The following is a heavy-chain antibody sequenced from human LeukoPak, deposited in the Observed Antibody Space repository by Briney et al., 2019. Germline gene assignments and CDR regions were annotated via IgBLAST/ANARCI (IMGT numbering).Heavy chain of an antibody. J-gene: IGHJ4*02. CDR1: RYTFTSYG. V-gene: IGHV1-18*01. Sequence: ASVTVSCKASRYTFTSYGISWVRQAPGQGLEWMGWISAYNGNTNYAQKLQGRITMTTDTSTSTAYMELRSLRSDDTAVYYCARPRYYYDSSGYYPYYFDYWGQGTLVTVSS. D-gene: IGHD3-22*01. CDR3: ARPRYYYDSSGYYPYYFDY. CDR2: ISAYNGNT.